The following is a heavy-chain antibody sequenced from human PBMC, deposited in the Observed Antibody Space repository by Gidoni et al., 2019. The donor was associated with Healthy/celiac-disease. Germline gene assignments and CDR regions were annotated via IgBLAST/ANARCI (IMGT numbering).Heavy chain of an antibody. CDR1: GFTFSSYA. CDR2: ISYDGSNK. CDR3: ARVVVVAGYDY. Sequence: QVQLVESGGGVVQPGRSLRLSCAASGFTFSSYAMHWVRQAPGKGLEWVAVISYDGSNKYYADSVKGRFTISRDNSKNTLYLQMNSLRAEDTAVYYCARVVVVAGYDYWGQGTLVTVSS. V-gene: IGHV3-30-3*01. D-gene: IGHD2-15*01. J-gene: IGHJ4*02.